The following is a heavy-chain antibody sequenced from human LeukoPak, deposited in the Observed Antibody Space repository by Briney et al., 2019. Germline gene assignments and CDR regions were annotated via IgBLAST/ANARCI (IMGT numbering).Heavy chain of an antibody. J-gene: IGHJ5*02. V-gene: IGHV1-18*01. D-gene: IGHD3-22*01. CDR1: RYTFISYG. Sequence: ASVKVSCKASRYTFISYGIIWVRQPPGQGLEWMGRISSYNGNTNYPQKLQGRVTMTTHTSTSTAYMELRSLRSDDTAVYYCARVYYYDSSGYFENWFDPWAREPWSPSPQ. CDR3: ARVYYYDSSGYFENWFDP. CDR2: ISSYNGNT.